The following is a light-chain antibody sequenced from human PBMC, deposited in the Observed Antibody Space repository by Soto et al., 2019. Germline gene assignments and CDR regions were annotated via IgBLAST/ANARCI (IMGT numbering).Light chain of an antibody. J-gene: IGKJ5*01. CDR2: GAY. Sequence: EIEMTQSPATLSLAPGERVTLSCRASESVSTNLAWYQQKAGQAPRLLIYGAYTRATGIPARFSGSGSGTDFTLTIRRLEPEDSAVYYCKQRHMWPITFGQGTRLEIK. CDR3: KQRHMWPIT. CDR1: ESVSTN. V-gene: IGKV3-15*01.